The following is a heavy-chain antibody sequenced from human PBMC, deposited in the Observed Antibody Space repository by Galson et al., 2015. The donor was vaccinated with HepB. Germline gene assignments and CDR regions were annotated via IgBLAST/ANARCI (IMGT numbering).Heavy chain of an antibody. CDR3: ARQSKIVVPASDQHGMDV. Sequence: QSGAEVKKPGESLRISCKGSGYIFTTYWINWVRQMPGKGLEWTGRIDPSDFYTDYSPSFQGHVSISADKSVNTAFLYWSSLKASDTAIYYCARQSKIVVPASDQHGMDVWGQGTTVTVSS. J-gene: IGHJ6*02. CDR2: IDPSDFYT. D-gene: IGHD3-22*01. CDR1: GYIFTTYW. V-gene: IGHV5-10-1*01.